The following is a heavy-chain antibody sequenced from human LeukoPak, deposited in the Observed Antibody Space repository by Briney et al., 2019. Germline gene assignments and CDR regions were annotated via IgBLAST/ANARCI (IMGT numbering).Heavy chain of an antibody. D-gene: IGHD3-10*01. CDR1: GGTFSSYA. V-gene: IGHV1-69*13. CDR3: ARGVVRGVILDY. Sequence: SVKVSCKASGGTFSSYAISWVRQAPGQGLEWMGGIIPIFGTANYAQKFQGRVAITADESTSTAYMELSSLRSEDTAVYYCARGVVRGVILDYWGQGTLVTVSS. CDR2: IIPIFGTA. J-gene: IGHJ4*02.